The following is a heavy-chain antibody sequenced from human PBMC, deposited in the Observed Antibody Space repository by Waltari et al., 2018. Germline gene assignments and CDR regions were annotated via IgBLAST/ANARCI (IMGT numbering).Heavy chain of an antibody. J-gene: IGHJ4*02. D-gene: IGHD3-10*01. Sequence: EVQLVESGGGLVQPGGSLRLSCAASGFTFSSYSMNWVRQAPGKGLEWVSYISSRSSTIYYADSVKGRFTISRDNAKNSLYLQMNSLRAEDTAMYYCARLGDYYGSGSYKGGPTSDWGQGTLVTVSS. V-gene: IGHV3-48*04. CDR3: ARLGDYYGSGSYKGGPTSD. CDR1: GFTFSSYS. CDR2: ISSRSSTI.